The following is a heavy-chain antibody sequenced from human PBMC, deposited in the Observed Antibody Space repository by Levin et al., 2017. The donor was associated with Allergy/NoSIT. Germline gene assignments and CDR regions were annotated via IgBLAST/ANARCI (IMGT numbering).Heavy chain of an antibody. V-gene: IGHV3-48*01. J-gene: IGHJ4*02. CDR3: SRDRLGNYNFDY. CDR2: ISSGGSTV. CDR1: GFTFSTYT. Sequence: GGSLRLSCAASGFTFSTYTMNWVRQAPGKGLEWVSSISSGGSTVYYADSVKGRFTISRDNAKNSLYLQMNSLRAEDTAVYYCSRDRLGNYNFDYWGQGTLVTVSS. D-gene: IGHD5-24*01.